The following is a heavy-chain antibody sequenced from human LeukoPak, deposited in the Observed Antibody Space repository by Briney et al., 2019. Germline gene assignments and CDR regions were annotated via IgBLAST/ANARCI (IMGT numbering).Heavy chain of an antibody. J-gene: IGHJ4*02. CDR2: ISGSGGST. CDR3: AKVLRSDYVWGSYRYPDY. CDR1: GFTFSSYA. V-gene: IGHV3-23*01. D-gene: IGHD3-16*02. Sequence: GGSLRLSCAASGFTFSSYAITWVRQAPGKGLKWVSVISGSGGSTSYADSVKGRFTISRDNSKNTLYLQMNSLRAEDTAVYYCAKVLRSDYVWGSYRYPDYWGQGTLVTVSS.